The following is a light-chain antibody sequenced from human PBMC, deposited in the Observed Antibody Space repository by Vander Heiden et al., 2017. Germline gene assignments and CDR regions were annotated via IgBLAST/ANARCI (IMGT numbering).Light chain of an antibody. J-gene: IGKJ1*01. V-gene: IGKV3-15*01. CDR3: QQYHDWPT. Sequence: EIMMTPSPATLSVSPGERATLSCRASQTIGGSLAWFQQKPGQAPRLLIFGSFTRATGIPARFSGSGSGTEFTLTITGLQSEDFALYYCQQYHDWPTFGQGTKVEI. CDR1: QTIGGS. CDR2: GSF.